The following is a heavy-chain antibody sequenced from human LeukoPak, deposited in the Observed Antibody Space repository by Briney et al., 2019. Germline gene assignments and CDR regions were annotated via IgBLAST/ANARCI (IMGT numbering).Heavy chain of an antibody. D-gene: IGHD3-22*01. V-gene: IGHV4-59*01. CDR2: IYYSGST. CDR1: GGSISSYY. CDR3: ARNYYDSSGYFDY. Sequence: SETLSLTCTVSGGSISSYYWSWIRQPPGKGLEWIGYIYYSGSTNYNPTLKSRVTISVDTSKNQFSLKLSSVTAADTAVYYCARNYYDSSGYFDYWGQGTLVTVSS. J-gene: IGHJ4*02.